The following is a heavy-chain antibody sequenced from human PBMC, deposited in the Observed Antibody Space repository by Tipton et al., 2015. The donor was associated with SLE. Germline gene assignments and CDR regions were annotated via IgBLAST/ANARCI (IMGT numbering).Heavy chain of an antibody. Sequence: TLSLTCTVSGGSISSSSYYWGWIRQPPGKGLEWIGSIYYSGSTNYNPSLKSRVTISVDTSKNQFSLKLSSVTAADTAVYYCARAPAGDWGSTDYWGQGTLVTVSS. CDR1: GGSISSSSYY. CDR2: IYYSGST. D-gene: IGHD7-27*01. J-gene: IGHJ4*02. CDR3: ARAPAGDWGSTDY. V-gene: IGHV4-39*07.